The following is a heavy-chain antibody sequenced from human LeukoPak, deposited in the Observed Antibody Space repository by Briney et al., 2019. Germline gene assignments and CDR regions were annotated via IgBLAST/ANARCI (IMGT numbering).Heavy chain of an antibody. V-gene: IGHV4-30-4*01. D-gene: IGHD6-19*01. J-gene: IGHJ1*01. CDR3: ARVLISRGSTEYFQH. Sequence: SQTLSLTCTVSGGAFSSGDYYWSWIRQAPGKGLEWSGYIYYSVSTYYNPSLKSRVTISVDTSKNQFSLKLSSVTAADTAVYYCARVLISRGSTEYFQHWGQGTLVTVSS. CDR2: IYYSVST. CDR1: GGAFSSGDYY.